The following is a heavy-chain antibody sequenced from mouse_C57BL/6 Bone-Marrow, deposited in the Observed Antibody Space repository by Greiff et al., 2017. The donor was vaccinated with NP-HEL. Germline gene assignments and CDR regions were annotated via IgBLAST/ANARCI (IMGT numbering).Heavy chain of an antibody. CDR2: SYPGDGDT. Sequence: QVQLQQSGPELVKPGASVKISCKASGYAFSSSWMNWVKQRPGKGLEWIGRSYPGDGDTNYNGKFKGKATLTADKSSSTAYMQLSSLTSEDSAVYFCARSGGYHPLAYWGQGTLVTVSA. CDR3: ARSGGYHPLAY. CDR1: GYAFSSSW. D-gene: IGHD2-2*01. J-gene: IGHJ3*01. V-gene: IGHV1-82*01.